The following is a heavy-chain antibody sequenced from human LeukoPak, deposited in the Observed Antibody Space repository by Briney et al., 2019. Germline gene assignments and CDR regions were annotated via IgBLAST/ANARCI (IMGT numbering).Heavy chain of an antibody. D-gene: IGHD2-15*01. Sequence: QPGGSLRLSCAASGFTFSSYAMSWVRQAPGKGLEWVSAISGSGGSTYYADSVKGRFTISRDNSKNTLYLQMNSLRAEDTAVYYCAKVTRGVVVVAATVDYWGQGTLVTVSS. CDR3: AKVTRGVVVVAATVDY. CDR1: GFTFSSYA. V-gene: IGHV3-23*01. CDR2: ISGSGGST. J-gene: IGHJ4*02.